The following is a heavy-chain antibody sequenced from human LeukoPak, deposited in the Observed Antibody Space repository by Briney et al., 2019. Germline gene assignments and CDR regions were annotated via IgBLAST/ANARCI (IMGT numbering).Heavy chain of an antibody. CDR2: INAGNGNT. V-gene: IGHV1-3*01. CDR3: ARDPIGSRWPYYFDY. J-gene: IGHJ4*02. CDR1: GYTFTTYA. D-gene: IGHD6-13*01. Sequence: GASVKVSCKASGYTFTTYAMHWVRQDPGQRLEWMGWINAGNGNTKYSQKFQTRVTITRDTSASTAYMELSSLRSEDTAVYYCARDPIGSRWPYYFDYWGQGTLVTVSS.